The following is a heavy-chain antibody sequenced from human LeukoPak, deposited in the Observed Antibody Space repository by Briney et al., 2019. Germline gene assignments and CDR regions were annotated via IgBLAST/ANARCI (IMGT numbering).Heavy chain of an antibody. D-gene: IGHD6-19*01. V-gene: IGHV1-18*04. CDR3: ARDFGIAVAGPGY. CDR1: GYTFTSYG. Sequence: ASVKVSCKASGYTFTSYGIIWVRQAPGRGLEGMGWISAYNGNTNYAQKLQGRVTMTTDTSTSTAYMKLRSLRSDDTAVYYCARDFGIAVAGPGYWGQGTLVTVSS. CDR2: ISAYNGNT. J-gene: IGHJ1*01.